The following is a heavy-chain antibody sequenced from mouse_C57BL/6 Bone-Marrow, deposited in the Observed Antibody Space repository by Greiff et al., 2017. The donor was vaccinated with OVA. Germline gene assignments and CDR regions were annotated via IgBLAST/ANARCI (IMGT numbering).Heavy chain of an antibody. Sequence: VKLQESGAELVRPGTSVKMSCKASGYTFTNYWLGWAKQRPGHGLEWIGDIYPGGGYTNYNEKFKGKATLTADKSSSPAYMQFSSLTSEDSAIYYCARSGSSYAMDYWGQGTSVTVSS. CDR2: IYPGGGYT. CDR3: ARSGSSYAMDY. D-gene: IGHD1-1*01. V-gene: IGHV1-63*01. J-gene: IGHJ4*01. CDR1: GYTFTNYW.